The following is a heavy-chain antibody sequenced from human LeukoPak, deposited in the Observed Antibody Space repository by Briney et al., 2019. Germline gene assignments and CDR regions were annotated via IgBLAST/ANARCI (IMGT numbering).Heavy chain of an antibody. J-gene: IGHJ1*01. CDR2: INPNSGGT. CDR3: ARVLLPSRITMVQQIQH. Sequence: ASVKVSCKASGYTSTGYYMHWVRQAPGQGLEWMGWINPNSGGTNYAQKFQGRVTMTRDTSISTAYMELSRLRSDDTAVCYCARVLLPSRITMVQQIQHWGQGTLVTVSS. D-gene: IGHD3-10*01. V-gene: IGHV1-2*02. CDR1: GYTSTGYY.